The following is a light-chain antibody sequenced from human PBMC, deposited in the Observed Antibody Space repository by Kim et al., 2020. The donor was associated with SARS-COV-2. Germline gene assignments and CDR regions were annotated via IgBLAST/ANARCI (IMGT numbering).Light chain of an antibody. V-gene: IGKV3-15*01. Sequence: SRSPGERATLSCRASQSVNSNLAWYQQKPGQAPRLLIHGVSTRAPGLPARFSGSGSGSEFSLSISSLESEDFAVYYCQQYNAWPYTFGQGTKLEI. CDR2: GVS. J-gene: IGKJ2*01. CDR1: QSVNSN. CDR3: QQYNAWPYT.